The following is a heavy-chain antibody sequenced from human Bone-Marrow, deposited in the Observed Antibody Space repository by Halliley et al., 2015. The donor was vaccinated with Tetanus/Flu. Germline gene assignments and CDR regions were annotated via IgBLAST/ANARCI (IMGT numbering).Heavy chain of an antibody. Sequence: GKKNNSGAPNYNPTVKSRVTISFTASKNQFSLTLASGTAAETAVFYCARGAGTALSRRHLDLWGRGTLVTVSS. CDR3: ARGAGTALSRRHLDL. D-gene: IGHD2-21*02. CDR2: KNNSGAP. V-gene: IGHV4-34*01. J-gene: IGHJ2*01.